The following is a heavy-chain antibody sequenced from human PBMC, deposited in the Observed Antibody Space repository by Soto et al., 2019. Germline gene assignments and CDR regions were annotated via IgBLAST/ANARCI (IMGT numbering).Heavy chain of an antibody. CDR3: AKRGSGSQFDY. CDR2: ISGSGDST. Sequence: PGGSLRLSCAASGFTFSSYAMSWVRQAPGKGLEWVSVISGSGDSTYYADSVKGRFTISRDNSKNTLYLQMNSLRADDTAVYYCAKRGSGSQFDYWGQGTLVTVSS. D-gene: IGHD1-26*01. CDR1: GFTFSSYA. J-gene: IGHJ4*02. V-gene: IGHV3-23*01.